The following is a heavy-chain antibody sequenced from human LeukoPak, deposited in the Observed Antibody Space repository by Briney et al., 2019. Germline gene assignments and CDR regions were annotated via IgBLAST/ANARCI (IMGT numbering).Heavy chain of an antibody. V-gene: IGHV3-15*01. D-gene: IGHD2/OR15-2a*01. J-gene: IGHJ3*02. CDR1: GFTFSDDW. CDR3: TTEHREYASEI. Sequence: GGSLRLSCAASGFTFSDDWMGWVRQAPGKGLEWVGRIKSKIEGGTTDYSAPVKGRFTISRDDSKNTLYLQMNSLKTEDTAVYFCTTEHREYASEIWGQGTTVIVSS. CDR2: IKSKIEGGTT.